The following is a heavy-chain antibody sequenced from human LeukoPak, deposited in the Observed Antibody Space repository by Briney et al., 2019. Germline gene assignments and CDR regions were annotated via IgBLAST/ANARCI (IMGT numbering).Heavy chain of an antibody. J-gene: IGHJ5*02. CDR2: IHYSGST. CDR3: ARRMDYASGGNWFDP. V-gene: IGHV4-59*08. D-gene: IGHD3-10*01. CDR1: GDSISGYY. Sequence: SETLSLTCSVSGDSISGYYWSWIRQAPGQGLEWIGCIHYSGSTNYNPSHKRRVTVALDTSKKQFSLKLSSVTAADTAVYYCARRMDYASGGNWFDPWGQGTLVIVSS.